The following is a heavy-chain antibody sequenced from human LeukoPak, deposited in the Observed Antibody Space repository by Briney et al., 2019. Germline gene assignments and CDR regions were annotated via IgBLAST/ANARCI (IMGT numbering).Heavy chain of an antibody. J-gene: IGHJ4*02. Sequence: SSETLSLTCTVSGDSISRSSYYWGWVRQPPGKGLEWVGSFSYSGTTYYNPSLKSRVTISVDTSKNQFSLKLSSVTAADTAVYYCAREGGDSSGYYHDYWGQGTLVTVSS. CDR3: AREGGDSSGYYHDY. D-gene: IGHD3-22*01. CDR2: FSYSGTT. V-gene: IGHV4-39*07. CDR1: GDSISRSSYY.